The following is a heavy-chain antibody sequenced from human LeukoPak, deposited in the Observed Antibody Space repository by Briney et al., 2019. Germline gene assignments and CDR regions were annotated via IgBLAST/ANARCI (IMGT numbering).Heavy chain of an antibody. D-gene: IGHD5-18*01. J-gene: IGHJ4*02. CDR2: IKGDGSST. CDR1: GFTFSSYW. CDR3: ARDGYSFGHDFDY. V-gene: IGHV3-74*01. Sequence: GSLRLPCSASGFTFSSYWVHWVRHTPGKGLVWVSRIKGDGSSTSYADSVKGRFTISRDNAKNTLYLQMNSLRAEDTAVYYCARDGYSFGHDFDYWGQGTLVTVSS.